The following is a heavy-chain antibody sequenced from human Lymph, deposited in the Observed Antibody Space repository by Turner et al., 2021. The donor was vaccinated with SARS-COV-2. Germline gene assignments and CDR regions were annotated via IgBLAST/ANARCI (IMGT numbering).Heavy chain of an antibody. D-gene: IGHD2-21*02. CDR3: ARETVNNWVDP. J-gene: IGHJ5*02. CDR2: IYYRGST. Sequence: QAQLQESGPRLGKPLETLSLTCTVSGGSMNSNYWSWVRQPPGTRLEWIGYIYYRGSTNYNPSLKSRITISVDTSKNPFSLKLTSVTAADTAIYYCARETVNNWVDPWGQGILVTVSS. CDR1: GGSMNSNY. V-gene: IGHV4-59*01.